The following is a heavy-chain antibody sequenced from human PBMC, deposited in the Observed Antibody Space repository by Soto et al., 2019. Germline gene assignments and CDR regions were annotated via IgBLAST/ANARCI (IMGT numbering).Heavy chain of an antibody. CDR2: IYYSGST. CDR1: GGSISSSSYY. J-gene: IGHJ6*02. D-gene: IGHD6-13*01. CDR3: HSSRWYYYGMDV. V-gene: IGHV4-39*01. Sequence: QLQLQESGPGLVKPSETLSLTCTVSGGSISSSSYYWGWIRQPPGKGLEWIGSIYYSGSTYYNPALKSRVTISVETSKNQTALNLSSVTAEDTAEYSCHSSRWYYYGMDVWGQGTTVTVSS.